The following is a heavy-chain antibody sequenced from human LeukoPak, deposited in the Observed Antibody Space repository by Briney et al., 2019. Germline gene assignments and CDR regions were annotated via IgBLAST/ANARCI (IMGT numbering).Heavy chain of an antibody. J-gene: IGHJ4*02. CDR1: GFTFSSYA. CDR2: ISGSTTST. D-gene: IGHD2-8*01. CDR3: AKGGYCPNGVCYRYSRDPTPFDY. V-gene: IGHV3-23*01. Sequence: HAGGSLRLSCAASGFTFSSYAMSWVRQAPGKGLQWVSAISGSTTSTYYADSVKGRFTISRDNSKNTLYLQMNSLRAEDTAVYYCAKGGYCPNGVCYRYSRDPTPFDYWGQGTLVTVSS.